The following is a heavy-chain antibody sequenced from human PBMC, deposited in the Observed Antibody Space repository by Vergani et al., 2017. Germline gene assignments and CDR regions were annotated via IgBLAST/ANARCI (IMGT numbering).Heavy chain of an antibody. Sequence: QLQLQESGPGLVKPSQTLSLTCAVSGGSISSGGYSWSWIRQQPGKALEWIGYIYHSGSTYYTPSLKSRVTVSVDRSKNQFSGNLSSVTAADTAVYYCARGADYYVSSGYYQSLYYIVYWGQGTLVAVSS. CDR2: IYHSGST. CDR3: ARGADYYVSSGYYQSLYYIVY. CDR1: GGSISSGGYS. D-gene: IGHD3-22*01. V-gene: IGHV4-30-2*01. J-gene: IGHJ4*02.